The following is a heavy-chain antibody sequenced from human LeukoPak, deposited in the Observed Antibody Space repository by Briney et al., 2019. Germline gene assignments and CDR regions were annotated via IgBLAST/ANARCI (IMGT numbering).Heavy chain of an antibody. CDR2: ISSSSSYI. Sequence: GGSLRLSCAASGFTFNSYSMNWVRQAPGKGLEWVSSISSSSSYIYYADSVKGRFTISRDNAKNSLYLQMNSLRAEDTAVYYCAVGPDYYGSGRLRNWFDPWGQGTLVTVSS. CDR3: AVGPDYYGSGRLRNWFDP. J-gene: IGHJ5*02. D-gene: IGHD3-10*01. V-gene: IGHV3-21*01. CDR1: GFTFNSYS.